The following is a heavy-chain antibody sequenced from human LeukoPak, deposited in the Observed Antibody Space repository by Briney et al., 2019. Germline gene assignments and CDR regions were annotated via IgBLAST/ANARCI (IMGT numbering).Heavy chain of an antibody. CDR1: GGSISSSSYY. Sequence: SETLSLTRTVSGGSISSSSYYWGWIRQPPGKGLEWIGSIYYSGSTYYNPSLKSRVTISVDTSKNQFSLKLSSVTAADTAVYYCAREYSSSLDYWGQGTLVTVSS. CDR3: AREYSSSLDY. D-gene: IGHD6-6*01. J-gene: IGHJ4*02. CDR2: IYYSGST. V-gene: IGHV4-39*07.